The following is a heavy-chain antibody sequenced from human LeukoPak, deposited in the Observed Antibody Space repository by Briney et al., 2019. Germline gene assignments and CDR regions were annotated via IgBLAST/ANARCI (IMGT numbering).Heavy chain of an antibody. CDR2: IIPIFGTA. J-gene: IGHJ4*02. Sequence: SVKVSCKASGGTFSSYAISWVRQAPGQGLEWMGGIIPIFGTANYAQKFQGRVTITADESTSTAYMELSSLRSEDTAVYYCAASSGYSFGFDYWGQGTLVTVSS. V-gene: IGHV1-69*13. D-gene: IGHD3-22*01. CDR1: GGTFSSYA. CDR3: AASSGYSFGFDY.